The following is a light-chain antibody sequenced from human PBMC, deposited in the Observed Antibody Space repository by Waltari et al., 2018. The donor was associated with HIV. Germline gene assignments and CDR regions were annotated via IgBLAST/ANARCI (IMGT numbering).Light chain of an antibody. V-gene: IGLV1-44*01. CDR3: AAWDDSLNGYV. Sequence: QSVLTQPPSPSGTPGPRATKSCSGSSFNTERNPVHWYQQLPGTAPKLLIYSNNQRPSGVPYRFAGSKSGTSASLASSGLQSEDEADYYCAAWDDSLNGYVFGTGTKVTVL. CDR1: SFNTERNP. CDR2: SNN. J-gene: IGLJ1*01.